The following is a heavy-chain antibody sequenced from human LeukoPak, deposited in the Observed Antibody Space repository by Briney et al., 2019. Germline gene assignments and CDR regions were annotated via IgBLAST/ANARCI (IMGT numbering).Heavy chain of an antibody. CDR3: AAAATLYHWFDP. CDR2: IYHSGST. V-gene: IGHV4-38-2*02. CDR1: GYSISSGYY. J-gene: IGHJ5*02. D-gene: IGHD2-2*02. Sequence: PSETLSLTCTVSGYSISSGYYWGWIRQPPGKGLEWIGGIYHSGSTYYNPSLKSRVTISVDTSKNQFSLKLSSVTAADTAVYYCAAAATLYHWFDPWGQGTLVTVSS.